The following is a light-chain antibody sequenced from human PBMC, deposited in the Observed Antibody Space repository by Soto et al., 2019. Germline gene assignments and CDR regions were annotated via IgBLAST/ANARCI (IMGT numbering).Light chain of an antibody. CDR3: HQYSSSPTWR. J-gene: IGKJ4*02. Sequence: EIVLTQSPGTLSLSPGERASLSCRASQSVRSSYLAWYQQRPGQAPRLLIYGASTRATGIPDRFSGSGSGTDFTLTISCLESEDSGVYSSHQYSSSPTWRFGGGTKVDIK. V-gene: IGKV3-20*01. CDR2: GAS. CDR1: QSVRSSY.